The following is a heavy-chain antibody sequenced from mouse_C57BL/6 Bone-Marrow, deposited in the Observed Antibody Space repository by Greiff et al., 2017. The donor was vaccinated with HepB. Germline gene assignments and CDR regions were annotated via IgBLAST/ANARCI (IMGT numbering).Heavy chain of an antibody. Sequence: QVQLQQPGAELVRPGSSVKLSCKASGYTFTSYWMDWVKQRPGQGLEWIGNIYPSDSETHYNQKFKDKATLTVDKSSSTAYMQLSSLTSEDSAVYYCAREGRLLTGGFAYWGQGTLVTVSA. V-gene: IGHV1-61*01. D-gene: IGHD4-1*01. J-gene: IGHJ3*01. CDR2: IYPSDSET. CDR1: GYTFTSYW. CDR3: AREGRLLTGGFAY.